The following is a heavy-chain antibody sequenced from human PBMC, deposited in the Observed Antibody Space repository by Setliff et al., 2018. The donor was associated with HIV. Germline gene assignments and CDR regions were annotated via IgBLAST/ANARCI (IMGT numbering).Heavy chain of an antibody. Sequence: SETLSLTCAVSGGSISGNWWSWVRQSPGKGLEWIGEIYHSGSTHYNPSLQSRVTISVDKSKSQFSLKLNSVTAADTAVYYCGGNGYYSIDYWGQGTLVTVSS. CDR3: GGNGYYSIDY. J-gene: IGHJ4*02. CDR2: IYHSGST. D-gene: IGHD3-22*01. V-gene: IGHV4-4*02. CDR1: GGSISGNW.